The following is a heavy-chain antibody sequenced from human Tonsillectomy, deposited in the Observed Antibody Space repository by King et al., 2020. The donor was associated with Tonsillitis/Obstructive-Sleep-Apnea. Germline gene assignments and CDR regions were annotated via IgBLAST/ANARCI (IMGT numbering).Heavy chain of an antibody. Sequence: QVQLQESGPGLVKPSETLSLTCTVSGGSISSYYWSWIRQPPGKGLEWIGYIYYSVSTNYNPSLKSRVTISVDTSKNQFSLKLSSVTAADTAVYYCASYYDFWSGYPYWGQGTLVTVSS. CDR1: GGSISSYY. J-gene: IGHJ4*02. CDR3: ASYYDFWSGYPY. CDR2: IYYSVST. D-gene: IGHD3-3*01. V-gene: IGHV4-59*01.